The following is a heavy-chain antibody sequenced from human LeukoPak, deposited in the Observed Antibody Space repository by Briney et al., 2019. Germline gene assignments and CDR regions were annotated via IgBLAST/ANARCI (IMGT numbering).Heavy chain of an antibody. CDR3: ARGSVGATLNRFDP. V-gene: IGHV1-18*01. J-gene: IGHJ5*02. Sequence: ASVKVSCKASGGTFSSYAISWVRQAPGQGLEWMGWISAYNGNTNYAQKLQGRVTMTTDTSTSTAYMELRSLRSDDTAVYYCARGSVGATLNRFDPWGQGTLVTVSS. D-gene: IGHD2-15*01. CDR1: GGTFSSYA. CDR2: ISAYNGNT.